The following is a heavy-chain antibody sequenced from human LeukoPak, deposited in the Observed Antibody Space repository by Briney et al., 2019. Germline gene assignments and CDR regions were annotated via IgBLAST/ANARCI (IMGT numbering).Heavy chain of an antibody. CDR2: MNPNSGNT. CDR1: GYTFTSYD. D-gene: IGHD3-10*01. CDR3: ASMVRGKGWFDP. J-gene: IGHJ5*02. V-gene: IGHV1-8*01. Sequence: VSVKVSCKASGYTFTSYDINWVRQATGQGLEWMGWMNPNSGNTGYAQKFQGRVTMTRNTSISTAYMELSSLRSEDTAVYYCASMVRGKGWFDPWGQGTLATVSS.